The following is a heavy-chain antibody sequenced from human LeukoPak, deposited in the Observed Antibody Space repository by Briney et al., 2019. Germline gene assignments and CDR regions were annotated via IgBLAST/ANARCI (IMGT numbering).Heavy chain of an antibody. D-gene: IGHD5-18*01. V-gene: IGHV1-69*13. CDR3: ARDGGYSYGYLDY. Sequence: SVKVSCKASGYTFTSYGFSWVRQAPGQGLEWMGGIIPIFGTANYAQKFQGRVTITADESTSTAYMELSSLRSEDTAVYYCARDGGYSYGYLDYWGQGTLVTVSS. CDR2: IIPIFGTA. CDR1: GYTFTSYG. J-gene: IGHJ4*02.